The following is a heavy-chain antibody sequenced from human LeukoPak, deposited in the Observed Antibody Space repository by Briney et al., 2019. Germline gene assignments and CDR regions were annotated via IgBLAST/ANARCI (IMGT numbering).Heavy chain of an antibody. V-gene: IGHV4-38-2*02. Sequence: SSETLSLTCTVSGYSISSGYYWGWIRQPPGKGLEWIGSIYHSGSTYYNPSLKSRVTISVDTSKNQFSLKLSSVTAADTAVYYCAREVVNTDSFDYWGQGTLVTVSS. J-gene: IGHJ4*02. CDR3: AREVVNTDSFDY. CDR2: IYHSGST. CDR1: GYSISSGYY. D-gene: IGHD4-11*01.